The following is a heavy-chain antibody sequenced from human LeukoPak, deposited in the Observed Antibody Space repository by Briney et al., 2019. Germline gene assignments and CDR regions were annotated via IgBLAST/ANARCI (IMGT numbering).Heavy chain of an antibody. Sequence: GGSLRLSSAASGFTFSNYWMTWVRQAPGKGLEWVADIKQDGSEKLYVNSVRGRFTISRDNAKMSLFLQMNSLRAEGTAVYYCARDNGVVHGVYYMDVWGKGTTVTVS. D-gene: IGHD3-3*01. CDR2: IKQDGSEK. J-gene: IGHJ6*03. CDR3: ARDNGVVHGVYYMDV. CDR1: GFTFSNYW. V-gene: IGHV3-7*01.